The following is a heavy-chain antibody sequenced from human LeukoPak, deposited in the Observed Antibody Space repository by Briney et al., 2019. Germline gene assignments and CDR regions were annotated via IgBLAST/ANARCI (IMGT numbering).Heavy chain of an antibody. CDR2: ISSSATTM. V-gene: IGHV3-11*01. J-gene: IGHJ6*02. CDR3: ARGDYDKYGMDV. CDR1: GFTFSNYY. Sequence: PGGSLRLSCAASGFTFSNYYMSWIRQAPGKGLEWVSYISSSATTMYYAGSVKDRFIISRDNAKNSLFLQMNSLGAEDTAVYYCARGDYDKYGMDVWGQGTTVTVSS.